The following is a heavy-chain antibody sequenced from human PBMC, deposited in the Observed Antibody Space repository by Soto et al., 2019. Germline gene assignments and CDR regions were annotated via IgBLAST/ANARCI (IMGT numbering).Heavy chain of an antibody. CDR2: IFSNDEK. J-gene: IGHJ6*03. D-gene: IGHD2-2*01. CDR1: GFSLSNARMG. V-gene: IGHV2-26*01. CDR3: ARTSYPYCSSTSCYGYYYYYMDV. Sequence: SGPTLVNPTETLTLTCTVSGFSLSNARMGVSWIRQPPGKALEWLAHIFSNDEKSYSTSLKSRLTISKDTSKSQVVLTMTNMDPVDTATYYCARTSYPYCSSTSCYGYYYYYMDVWGKGTTVTVSS.